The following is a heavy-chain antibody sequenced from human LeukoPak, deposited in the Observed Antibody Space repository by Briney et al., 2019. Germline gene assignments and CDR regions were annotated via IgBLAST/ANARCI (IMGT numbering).Heavy chain of an antibody. Sequence: ASVKVSCKVSGYTLTELSMHWVRQAPGKGLEWMGGFDPEDGETIYAQKFQGRVTMTEDTSTDTAYMELSSLRSEDTAVYYCAKHPSGYYYDHFDYWGQGNLVTVSS. CDR1: GYTLTELS. D-gene: IGHD3-22*01. J-gene: IGHJ4*02. CDR2: FDPEDGET. V-gene: IGHV1-24*01. CDR3: AKHPSGYYYDHFDY.